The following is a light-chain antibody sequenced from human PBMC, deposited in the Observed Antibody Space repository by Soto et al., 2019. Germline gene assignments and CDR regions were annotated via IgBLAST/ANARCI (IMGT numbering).Light chain of an antibody. CDR3: MQGTHWPIT. CDR1: QTISSW. Sequence: DIKLTQAPSFLSASVGDRVIITCRASQTISSWLAWYQQKPGKAPKIMIYKASTLKSGVPSRFSGSGSGTDFALKISRVEAEDFGVYYCMQGTHWPITFGQGTRLEIK. V-gene: IGKV1-5*03. J-gene: IGKJ5*01. CDR2: KAS.